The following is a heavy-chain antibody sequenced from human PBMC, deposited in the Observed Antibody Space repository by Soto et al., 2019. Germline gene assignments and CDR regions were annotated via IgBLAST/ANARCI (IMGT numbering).Heavy chain of an antibody. V-gene: IGHV3-33*01. Sequence: QVQLVESGGGVVQPGRSLRLSCAASGFTFSNSGMHWVRQAPGKGLEWLAVILYAGNNDFYAESVKGRFTISRDNSNNTLYLQMNSLRAEDTAVYYCARDIRTNRDTLWSWGQGTLVTVSS. D-gene: IGHD3-10*01. CDR3: ARDIRTNRDTLWS. J-gene: IGHJ5*02. CDR1: GFTFSNSG. CDR2: ILYAGNND.